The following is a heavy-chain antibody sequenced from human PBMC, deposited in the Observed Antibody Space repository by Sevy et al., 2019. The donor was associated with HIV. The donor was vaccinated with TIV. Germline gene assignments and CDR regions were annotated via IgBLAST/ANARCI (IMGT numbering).Heavy chain of an antibody. V-gene: IGHV3-30-3*01. Sequence: GGSLRLSCAASGFTFSSYAMHWVRQAPGKGLEWVAVISYDGSNKYYADSVKGRFTISRDNSKNRLYLQMNSLRAEDTAVYYCARDLRDSSSLFAHYYGMDVWSQGTTVTVSS. D-gene: IGHD6-6*01. CDR3: ARDLRDSSSLFAHYYGMDV. CDR1: GFTFSSYA. CDR2: ISYDGSNK. J-gene: IGHJ6*02.